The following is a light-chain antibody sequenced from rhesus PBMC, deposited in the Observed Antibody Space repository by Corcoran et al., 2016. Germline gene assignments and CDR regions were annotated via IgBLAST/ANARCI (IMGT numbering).Light chain of an antibody. CDR1: QSVSSY. CDR3: QQYSNWPMYS. J-gene: IGKJ2*01. Sequence: EIVMTQSPATLSLSPGERATLSCRAGQSVSSYVAWYQQKPEQAPSLLIYGASSRATGIPDRFSGSGSGTDFTLTISSLEPEDCAVYYCQQYSNWPMYSFGQGTKVEIK. V-gene: IGKV3S9*01. CDR2: GAS.